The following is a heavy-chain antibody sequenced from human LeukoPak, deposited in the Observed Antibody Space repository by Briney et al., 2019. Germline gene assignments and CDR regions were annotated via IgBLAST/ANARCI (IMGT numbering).Heavy chain of an antibody. D-gene: IGHD3-16*01. CDR2: IYYSGST. J-gene: IGHJ5*02. CDR3: LAISLWAPGNWFDP. CDR1: GGSISSGGYY. Sequence: SQTLSLTCTVSGGSISSGGYYWGWIRQPPGKGLEWIGSIYYSGSTYYNPSLKSRVTISVDTSKNQFSLKLSSVTAADTAVYYCLAISLWAPGNWFDPWGQGTLVTVSS. V-gene: IGHV4-39*01.